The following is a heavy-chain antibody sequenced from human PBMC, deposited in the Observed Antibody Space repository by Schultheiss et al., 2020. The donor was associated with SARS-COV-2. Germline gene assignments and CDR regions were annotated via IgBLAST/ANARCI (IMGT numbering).Heavy chain of an antibody. V-gene: IGHV4-59*12. J-gene: IGHJ3*02. CDR2: IDHSGGT. CDR3: VRDASMGLDALDI. Sequence: SETLSLTCTVSGDSISSYYWSWIRQPPGKGLEWIGEIDHSGGTNYNPSLKSRVTISLDTSKNQFSLNLTAVTAADTAVYYCVRDASMGLDALDIWGQGTRVTVSS. D-gene: IGHD3-16*01. CDR1: GDSISSYY.